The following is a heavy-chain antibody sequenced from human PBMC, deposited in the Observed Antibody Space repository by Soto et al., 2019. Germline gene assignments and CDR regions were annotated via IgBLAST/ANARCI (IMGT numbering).Heavy chain of an antibody. CDR1: NGSMTSSLW. J-gene: IGHJ4*02. Sequence: QLQLQESGPGLVKPSGTLSLTCTVSNGSMTSSLWWSWVRQSPGKGLEWIGEVAQSGYTSYNPSLKSRLTISQDRSRNQFSLRLTSVTAADTAVYYCARNRYGGYDFDSCGQGTLVTVSS. D-gene: IGHD5-12*01. V-gene: IGHV4-4*02. CDR2: VAQSGYT. CDR3: ARNRYGGYDFDS.